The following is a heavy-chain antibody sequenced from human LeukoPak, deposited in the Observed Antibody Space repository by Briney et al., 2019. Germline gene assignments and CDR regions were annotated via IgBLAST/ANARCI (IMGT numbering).Heavy chain of an antibody. D-gene: IGHD5-18*01. CDR2: IYYSGST. CDR1: GGSISSYY. CDR3: AGQLWNYFDY. J-gene: IGHJ4*02. Sequence: ASETLSLTCTVSGGSISSYYWSWIRQPPGKGLEWIGYIYYSGSTSYNPSLKSRVTISVDTSKNQFSLKLSSVTAADTAVYYCAGQLWNYFDYWGQGTLVTVSS. V-gene: IGHV4-59*08.